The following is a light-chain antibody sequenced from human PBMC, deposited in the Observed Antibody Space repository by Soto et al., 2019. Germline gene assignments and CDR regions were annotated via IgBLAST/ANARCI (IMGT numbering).Light chain of an antibody. V-gene: IGKV2-30*02. CDR2: KVS. Sequence: DVLMTQSPLSLPVTLGQPASVSCRSSQSLVHSDGNSYLSWFQQRPGQSPRRLIYKVSNRDSGVPDRFSGRGSDTEFTLKISRVEAEDVGVYYCMQGTQWPYTFGQGTQLEIK. CDR3: MQGTQWPYT. CDR1: QSLVHSDGNSY. J-gene: IGKJ2*01.